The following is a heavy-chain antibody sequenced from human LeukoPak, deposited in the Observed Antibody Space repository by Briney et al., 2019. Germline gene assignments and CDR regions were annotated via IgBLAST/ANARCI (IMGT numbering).Heavy chain of an antibody. CDR2: IYYSGST. CDR3: ARTTEGGYSYDYFYYYYMDV. V-gene: IGHV4-59*01. J-gene: IGHJ6*03. Sequence: PSETLSLTCAVYGGSFSGYYRSWIRQPPGKGLEWIGYIYYSGSTNYKSSLKSRVTISVDTSKNQFSLRLSSVTAADTAVYYCARTTEGGYSYDYFYYYYMDVWGKGTSVTISS. D-gene: IGHD5-18*01. CDR1: GGSFSGYY.